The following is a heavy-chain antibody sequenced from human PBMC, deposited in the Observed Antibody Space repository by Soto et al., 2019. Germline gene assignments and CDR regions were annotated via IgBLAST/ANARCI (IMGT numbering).Heavy chain of an antibody. J-gene: IGHJ4*02. CDR3: AREVSKYSGYDFDY. CDR1: GFTFSSYS. CDR2: ISSSSSYI. V-gene: IGHV3-21*01. Sequence: EVQLVESGGGLVKPGGSLRLSCAASGFTFSSYSMNWVRQAPGKGLEWVSSISSSSSYIYYADSVKGRFTISSDNAKNSLYLQMTSLRAEETAVYYCAREVSKYSGYDFDYWGQGTLVTVSS. D-gene: IGHD5-12*01.